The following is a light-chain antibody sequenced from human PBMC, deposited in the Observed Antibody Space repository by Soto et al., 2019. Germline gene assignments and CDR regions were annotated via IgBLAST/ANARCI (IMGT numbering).Light chain of an antibody. V-gene: IGKV3-15*01. CDR3: QQYNNSWT. Sequence: EIVMTQSPATLSVSPGERATLSCRASQSVSSNLAWYQQKPGQAPRLLIYGASTRATGIPARFSGSGSGTEFTLTISSLQSEDFAVYYCQQYNNSWTFGLGTKVDIK. CDR2: GAS. CDR1: QSVSSN. J-gene: IGKJ1*01.